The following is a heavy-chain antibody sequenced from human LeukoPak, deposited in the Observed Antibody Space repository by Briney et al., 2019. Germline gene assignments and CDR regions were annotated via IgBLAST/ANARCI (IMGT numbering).Heavy chain of an antibody. CDR3: ARVNLEDIVVVLKSGNAFDI. CDR2: IYHSGST. D-gene: IGHD2-2*01. J-gene: IGHJ3*02. CDR1: GGSISSGGYY. Sequence: SQTLSLTCTVSGGSISSGGYYWSWIRQPPGKGLEWIGYIYHSGSTYYNPSLKSRVTISVDRSKNQFSLKLSSVTAVDTAVYYCARVNLEDIVVVLKSGNAFDIWGQGTMVTVSS. V-gene: IGHV4-30-2*01.